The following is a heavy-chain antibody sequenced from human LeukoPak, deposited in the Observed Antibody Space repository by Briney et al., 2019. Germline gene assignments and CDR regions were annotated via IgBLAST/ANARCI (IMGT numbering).Heavy chain of an antibody. CDR2: IYSGGST. V-gene: IGHV3-66*01. CDR3: ARGRRGYFDY. CDR1: GFTVSSNY. Sequence: HPGGSLSLSCAASGFTVSSNYMSWVRQAPGKGLEWVSVIYSGGSTYYADSVKGRFTISRDNSKNTLYLQMNSLRAEDTAVYYCARGRRGYFDYWGQGTLVTVSS. D-gene: IGHD5-12*01. J-gene: IGHJ4*02.